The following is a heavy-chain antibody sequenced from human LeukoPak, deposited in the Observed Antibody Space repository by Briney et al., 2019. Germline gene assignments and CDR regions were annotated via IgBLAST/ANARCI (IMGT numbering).Heavy chain of an antibody. CDR2: TFYRSKWYN. CDR1: GDSVSSNSAA. J-gene: IGHJ4*02. D-gene: IGHD3-22*01. Sequence: SQTLSLTCAISGDSVSSNSAAWNWVRQSPSRGLEWLGRTFYRSKWYNDYAISVKSRITINPDTSKNQFSLQLNSVTPEDTAVYYCARDRASYDTSGSHFDYWGQGTLVTVSS. V-gene: IGHV6-1*01. CDR3: ARDRASYDTSGSHFDY.